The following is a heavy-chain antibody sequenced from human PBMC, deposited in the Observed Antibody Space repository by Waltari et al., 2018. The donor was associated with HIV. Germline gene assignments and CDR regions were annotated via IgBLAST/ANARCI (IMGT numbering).Heavy chain of an antibody. D-gene: IGHD3-22*01. CDR2: ISSSSTYI. J-gene: IGHJ4*02. V-gene: IGHV3-21*01. Sequence: EVQLVESGGGLVKPGGSLRLSCAAPGFTFSTHRMHWVRKGPRKGLEWVSSISSSSTYIYYADSVKGRFTISRDNAKNSLYLQMNSLRAEDTAVYFCARGTYYYDSSGYYDNLPFDYWGQGTLVTVSS. CDR3: ARGTYYYDSSGYYDNLPFDY. CDR1: GFTFSTHR.